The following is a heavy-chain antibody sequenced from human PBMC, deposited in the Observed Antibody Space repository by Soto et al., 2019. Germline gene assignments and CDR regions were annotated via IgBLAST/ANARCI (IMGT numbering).Heavy chain of an antibody. V-gene: IGHV1-18*04. J-gene: IGHJ6*02. Sequence: ASVKVSCKASGYTFTSYGISWVRQAPGQGLEWMGWIGAYNGNTNYAQKLQGRVTMTTDTSTSTAYMELRSLRSDDTAVYYCARDGDIVVVPAAHNYYYYGMDVWGQGTTVTVSS. CDR1: GYTFTSYG. CDR2: IGAYNGNT. CDR3: ARDGDIVVVPAAHNYYYYGMDV. D-gene: IGHD2-2*01.